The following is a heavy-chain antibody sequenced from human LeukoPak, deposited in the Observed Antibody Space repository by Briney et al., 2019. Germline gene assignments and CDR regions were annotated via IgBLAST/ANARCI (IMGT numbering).Heavy chain of an antibody. D-gene: IGHD5-18*01. Sequence: GGSLRLSCVASGFTFTTSAMSWVRQAPGKGLEWVSVISGSGGKTYYADSVKGRFTISRDNSQNTLYLYMNSLKADDTAVYYCGKEMTSMVTVEYWGQGTLVTVSS. J-gene: IGHJ4*02. CDR1: GFTFTTSA. V-gene: IGHV3-23*01. CDR2: ISGSGGKT. CDR3: GKEMTSMVTVEY.